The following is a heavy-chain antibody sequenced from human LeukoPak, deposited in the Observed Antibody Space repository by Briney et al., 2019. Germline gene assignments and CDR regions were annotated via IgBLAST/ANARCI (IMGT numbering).Heavy chain of an antibody. CDR3: ARSVEMATIPFNY. Sequence: SQTLSLTCTVSGGSISSGSCYWSWIRQPAGKGLEWIGRIYTSGSTNYNPSLKSRVTISVDTSKNQFSLKLSSVTAADTAVYYCARSVEMATIPFNYWGQGTLVTVSS. V-gene: IGHV4-61*02. J-gene: IGHJ4*02. D-gene: IGHD5-24*01. CDR1: GGSISSGSCY. CDR2: IYTSGST.